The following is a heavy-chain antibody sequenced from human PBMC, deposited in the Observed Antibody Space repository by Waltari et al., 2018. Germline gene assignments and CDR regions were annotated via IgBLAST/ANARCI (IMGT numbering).Heavy chain of an antibody. J-gene: IGHJ4*02. CDR1: GFILSHYG. CDR3: AKDAFGNTYMDH. D-gene: IGHD3-16*01. Sequence: QLQLVESGGGVVRPGKSLELSCSASGFILSHYGMHWVRQAPGRGLEWVALLWFEGGDEYYADSVRGRFTISRDNSKNLLYLHMDSLRVDDTAVYYCAKDAFGNTYMDHWGQGTLVTVSS. CDR2: LWFEGGDE. V-gene: IGHV3-30*18.